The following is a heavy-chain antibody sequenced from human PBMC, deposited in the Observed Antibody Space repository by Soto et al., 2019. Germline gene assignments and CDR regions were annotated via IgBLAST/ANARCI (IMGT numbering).Heavy chain of an antibody. Sequence: SVNVSCKSSGYTFTSYGSSWVRQPPAQELEWMGWISSYNGNTNYAQKLQDRATMTTDTSTSTDYMVLRSVRSDDTAVYYCGRFSERLCYNERSMVPIVDCRGQGTLGTGSS. V-gene: IGHV1-18*01. D-gene: IGHD2-8*01. CDR3: GRFSERLCYNERSMVPIVDC. J-gene: IGHJ4*02. CDR1: GYTFTSYG. CDR2: ISSYNGNT.